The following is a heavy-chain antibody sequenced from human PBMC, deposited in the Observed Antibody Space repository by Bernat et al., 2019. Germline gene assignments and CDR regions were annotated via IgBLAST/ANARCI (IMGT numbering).Heavy chain of an antibody. CDR1: GFTFSSYG. CDR3: AAPSRQDYGDNYYFDY. V-gene: IGHV3-30*03. J-gene: IGHJ4*02. Sequence: QVQLVESGGGVVQPGRSLRLSCAASGFTFSSYGMHWVRQAPGKGLEWVAVISYDGSNKYYADSVKGRFTISRDNSKNTLYLQMNSLRAEDTAVYYCAAPSRQDYGDNYYFDYWGQGTLVTVSS. D-gene: IGHD4-17*01. CDR2: ISYDGSNK.